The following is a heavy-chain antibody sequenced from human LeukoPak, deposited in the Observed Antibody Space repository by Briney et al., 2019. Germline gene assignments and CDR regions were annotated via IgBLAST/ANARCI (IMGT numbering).Heavy chain of an antibody. V-gene: IGHV1-69*01. CDR1: GGTFSSYA. J-gene: IGHJ6*03. D-gene: IGHD3-10*01. CDR3: ARARWFGELDTPPEYYYMDV. Sequence: GASVKVSCKASGGTFSSYAISWVRQAPGQGLEWMGGIIPIFGTANYAQKFQGRVTITADESTSTAYMELSSLRSEDTAVYYCARARWFGELDTPPEYYYMDVWGKGTTVTISS. CDR2: IIPIFGTA.